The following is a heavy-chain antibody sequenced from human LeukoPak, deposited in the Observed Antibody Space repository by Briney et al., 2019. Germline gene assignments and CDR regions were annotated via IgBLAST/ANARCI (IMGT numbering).Heavy chain of an antibody. CDR3: ARGFRGWYAEGFDY. V-gene: IGHV3-30*04. D-gene: IGHD6-19*01. Sequence: PGGSLRLSCAASGFTFSRYAMRWVRQAPGKGLEWVAVISYDGNNKYYADSVKGRFTISRDNSKNTLCLQMNSLRAEDTAVYYCARGFRGWYAEGFDYWGQGTLVTVSS. CDR2: ISYDGNNK. CDR1: GFTFSRYA. J-gene: IGHJ4*02.